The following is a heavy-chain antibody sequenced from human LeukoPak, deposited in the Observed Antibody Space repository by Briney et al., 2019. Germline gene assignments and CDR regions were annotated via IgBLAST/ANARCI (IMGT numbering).Heavy chain of an antibody. V-gene: IGHV3-74*01. CDR2: INSDGSST. J-gene: IGHJ6*02. CDR1: GFNFSTYW. CDR3: ARSYGMDV. Sequence: GGSLRLSCAASGFNFSTYWMHWVRQAPGKGPVWVSRINSDGSSTTYPDSVKGRFTISRDNAKSTLYLQMNSLRAEDTAVYYCARSYGMDVWGQGTTVAVSS.